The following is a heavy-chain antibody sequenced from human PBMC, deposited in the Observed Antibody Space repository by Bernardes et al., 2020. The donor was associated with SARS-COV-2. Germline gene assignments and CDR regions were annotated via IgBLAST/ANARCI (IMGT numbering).Heavy chain of an antibody. J-gene: IGHJ4*02. D-gene: IGHD3-22*01. Sequence: GGGLSPSRAASGFTLSRYSMNWVRPAPGKGVEGVSSISSSSSYIYYADSVKGRFTISRDNAKNSLYLQMNSLRAEDTAVYYCARDLANYYDSSGCLDYWGQGTLVTVSS. CDR2: ISSSSSYI. CDR3: ARDLANYYDSSGCLDY. V-gene: IGHV3-21*01. CDR1: GFTLSRYS.